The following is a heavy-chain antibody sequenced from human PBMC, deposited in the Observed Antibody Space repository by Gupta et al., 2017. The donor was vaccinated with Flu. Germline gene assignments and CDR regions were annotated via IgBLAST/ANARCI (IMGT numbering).Heavy chain of an antibody. Sequence: PGKGLEWVSAVSWSSGKRVYAGSVKGRFTISRDNAKNSLYLQMNSLRPEDTALYYCARDTAQTPGMAVSGIDSWGQGTLVTVSS. J-gene: IGHJ5*01. CDR3: ARDTAQTPGMAVSGIDS. CDR2: VSWSSGKR. D-gene: IGHD6-19*01. V-gene: IGHV3-9*01.